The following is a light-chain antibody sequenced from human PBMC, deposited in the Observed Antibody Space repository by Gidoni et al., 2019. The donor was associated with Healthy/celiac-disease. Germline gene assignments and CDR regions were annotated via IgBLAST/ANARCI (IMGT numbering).Light chain of an antibody. CDR3: SSYTSSSTPWV. Sequence: QSALTQPASVSGSPGPSITTSFTGTSSDVGGYNYVSWYQQHPGKAPKLMIYEVSNRPSGVSNRFSGSKSGNTASLTISGLQAEDEADYYCSSYTSSSTPWVFGGGTKLTVL. J-gene: IGLJ3*02. CDR1: SSDVGGYNY. CDR2: EVS. V-gene: IGLV2-14*01.